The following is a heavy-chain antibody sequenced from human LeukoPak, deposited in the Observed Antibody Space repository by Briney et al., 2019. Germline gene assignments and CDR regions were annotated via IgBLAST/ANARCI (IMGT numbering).Heavy chain of an antibody. CDR1: GFTFSSYA. CDR3: AREGGMVRGVMYYYYYGMDV. CDR2: ISYDGSNK. J-gene: IGHJ6*02. Sequence: GGSLRLSCAASGFTFSSYAMHWVRQAPGKGLEWVAVISYDGSNKYYADSVKGRFTISRDNSKNTLYLQMNSLRAEDTVVYYCAREGGMVRGVMYYYYYGMDVWGQGTTVTVSS. D-gene: IGHD3-10*01. V-gene: IGHV3-30-3*01.